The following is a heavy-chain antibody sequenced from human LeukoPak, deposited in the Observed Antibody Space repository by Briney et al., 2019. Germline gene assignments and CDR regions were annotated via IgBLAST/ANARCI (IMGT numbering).Heavy chain of an antibody. CDR3: ARDRFWFGELENYFDY. J-gene: IGHJ4*02. Sequence: PGGSLRLSCAASGFTFSSYSMNWVRQAPGKGLEWVSSISSSSSYIYYADSVKGRFTISRDNAKNSLYLQMNSLGAEDTAVYYCARDRFWFGELENYFDYWGQGTLVTVSS. CDR1: GFTFSSYS. CDR2: ISSSSSYI. V-gene: IGHV3-21*01. D-gene: IGHD3-10*01.